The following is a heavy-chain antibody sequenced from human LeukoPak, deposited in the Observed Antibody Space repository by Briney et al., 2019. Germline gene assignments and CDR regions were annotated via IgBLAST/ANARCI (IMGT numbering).Heavy chain of an antibody. CDR2: INPNSGGT. V-gene: IGHV1-2*02. J-gene: IGHJ4*02. Sequence: ASVKVSCKASGYTFTGYYMHWVRQAPGQGLEWMGWINPNSGGTNYAQKFQGRVTMTRDTSISTAYMELSRLRSDDTAVYYCARDGQTGLGEPAFDYWGQGTLVTVSS. CDR3: ARDGQTGLGEPAFDY. CDR1: GYTFTGYY. D-gene: IGHD1-14*01.